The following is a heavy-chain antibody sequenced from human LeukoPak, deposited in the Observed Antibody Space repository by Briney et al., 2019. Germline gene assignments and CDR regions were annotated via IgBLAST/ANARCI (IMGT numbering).Heavy chain of an antibody. Sequence: GGSLRLSCAASGFTVSSNYMSWVRQAPGKGLEWVSVIYSGGSTYYADSVKGRFTISRDNSKNTLYLQMNSLRAEDTAVYYCARRAGAYTHPYDYWGQGTLVTVS. J-gene: IGHJ4*02. CDR2: IYSGGST. D-gene: IGHD3-16*01. CDR1: GFTVSSNY. V-gene: IGHV3-53*01. CDR3: ARRAGAYTHPYDY.